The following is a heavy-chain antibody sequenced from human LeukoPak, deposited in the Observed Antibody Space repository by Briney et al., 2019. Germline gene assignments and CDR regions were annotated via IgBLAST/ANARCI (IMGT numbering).Heavy chain of an antibody. J-gene: IGHJ5*02. V-gene: IGHV1-8*03. CDR2: MNPNTGNT. CDR3: ATDVLFGGWFDP. D-gene: IGHD3-10*02. CDR1: GYTFTSYD. Sequence: GASVKVSCKASGYTFTSYDINWVRQASGQGLEWMGWMNPNTGNTGYAQKFQGRVTITRNTSISTVYMELSSLRSEDTAVYYCATDVLFGGWFDPWGQGTLVTVSS.